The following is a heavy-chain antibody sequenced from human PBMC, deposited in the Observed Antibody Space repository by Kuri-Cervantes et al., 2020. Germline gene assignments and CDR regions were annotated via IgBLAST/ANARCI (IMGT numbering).Heavy chain of an antibody. V-gene: IGHV1-18*01. J-gene: IGHJ4*02. Sequence: SVNVSRKASGYSCISYRNSWVQLAPGQGLEWWGWISAYTGNTNYAQKLQGRVTMNTYTSTSTAYMALRSLRSEDTAVYYCAPTLASTGYQIDYWDQGTLVTVSS. CDR3: APTLASTGYQIDY. D-gene: IGHD3-22*01. CDR2: ISAYTGNT. CDR1: GYSCISYR.